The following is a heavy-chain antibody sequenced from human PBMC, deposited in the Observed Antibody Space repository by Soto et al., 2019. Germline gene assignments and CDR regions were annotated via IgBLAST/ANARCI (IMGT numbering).Heavy chain of an antibody. Sequence: ASVKVSCKASGYTFTSYGISWVRQAPGQGLEWMGWISAYNGNTSYAQKLQGRVTVTTDTSTSTAYMELRSLRSDDTAVYYCARIAYCGGDCYYDSDAFDIWGQGTMVTVSS. D-gene: IGHD2-21*01. CDR2: ISAYNGNT. CDR3: ARIAYCGGDCYYDSDAFDI. J-gene: IGHJ3*02. V-gene: IGHV1-18*01. CDR1: GYTFTSYG.